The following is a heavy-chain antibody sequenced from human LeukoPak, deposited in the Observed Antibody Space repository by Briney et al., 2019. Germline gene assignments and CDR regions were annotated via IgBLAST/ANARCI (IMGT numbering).Heavy chain of an antibody. CDR3: ASDVHSTADPYDY. CDR1: GGTFSSYA. J-gene: IGHJ4*02. D-gene: IGHD2-2*01. Sequence: ASVKVSCKASGGTFSSYAISWVRQAPGQGPECMGGIIPIFGTANYAQKFQGRVTITADESTSTAYMELSSLRSEDTAVYYCASDVHSTADPYDYWGQGTLVTVSS. CDR2: IIPIFGTA. V-gene: IGHV1-69*13.